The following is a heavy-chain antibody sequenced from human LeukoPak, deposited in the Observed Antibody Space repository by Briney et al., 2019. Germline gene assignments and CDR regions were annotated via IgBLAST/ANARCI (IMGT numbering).Heavy chain of an antibody. D-gene: IGHD2-2*01. CDR2: ISSSSSYT. CDR1: GFTFSDYY. J-gene: IGHJ4*02. V-gene: IGHV3-11*06. CDR3: ARAGRYCSSTSCSIPDY. Sequence: GGSLRLSCAASGFTFSDYYMSWIRQAPGKGLEWVSYISSSSSYTNYADSVKGRSTISRDNAKNSLYLQMNSLRAEDTAVYYCARAGRYCSSTSCSIPDYWGQRTLVTVSS.